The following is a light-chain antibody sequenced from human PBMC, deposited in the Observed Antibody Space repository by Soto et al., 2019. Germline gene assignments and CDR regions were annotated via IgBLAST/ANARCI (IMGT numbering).Light chain of an antibody. CDR2: EVS. J-gene: IGLJ2*01. CDR1: SSDVGGYNY. V-gene: IGLV2-8*01. Sequence: QSVLTQPPSASGSPGQSVTISCTGTSSDVGGYNYVSWYQQHSGKAPNLMIYEVSKRPSGVPDRFSGSKSGNTASLTVSGLQAEDEADYYCSSYAGSNNFVVFGVGTKLTVL. CDR3: SSYAGSNNFVV.